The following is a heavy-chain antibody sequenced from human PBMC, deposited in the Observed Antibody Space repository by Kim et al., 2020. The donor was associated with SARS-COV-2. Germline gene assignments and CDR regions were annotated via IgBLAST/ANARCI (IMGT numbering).Heavy chain of an antibody. CDR2: ISSGSTTM. CDR1: GFSFTSSS. J-gene: IGHJ4*02. CDR3: TTYSSGWYGYYFEN. V-gene: IGHV3-48*02. Sequence: GGSLRLSCEASGFSFTSSSMNWVRQAPGKGLEWISYISSGSTTMYYADSVKGRFTVSRDNAKNSLYLQMTSLRDEDTAVYFCTTYSSGWYGYYFENWGQGTLVTVSS. D-gene: IGHD6-19*01.